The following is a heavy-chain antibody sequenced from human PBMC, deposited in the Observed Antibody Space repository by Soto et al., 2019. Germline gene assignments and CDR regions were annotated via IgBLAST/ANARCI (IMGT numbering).Heavy chain of an antibody. CDR2: ISYDGSNK. J-gene: IGHJ4*02. V-gene: IGHV3-30*18. Sequence: PGGSLRLSCAASGFTFSSYGMHWFRQAPGKGLEWVAVISYDGSNKYYADSVKGRFTISRDNSKNTLYLQMNSLRAEDTAVYYCAKTRAFYYYDSSGYLPDFDYWGQGTLVTVSS. CDR1: GFTFSSYG. CDR3: AKTRAFYYYDSSGYLPDFDY. D-gene: IGHD3-22*01.